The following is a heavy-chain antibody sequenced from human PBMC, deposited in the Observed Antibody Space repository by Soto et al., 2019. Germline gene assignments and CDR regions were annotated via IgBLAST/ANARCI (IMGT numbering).Heavy chain of an antibody. CDR3: AKGRFDVVTISPFDH. CDR1: GFTFSSFG. J-gene: IGHJ4*01. Sequence: GSLRLSCAASGFTFSSFGMHWVRQAPGKGLEWVAVISYDGTEEKYADSVKGRATVSRDNSKNTVYLQMNRLRGDDSAIYYCAKGRFDVVTISPFDHWGQGTLVTVSS. CDR2: ISYDGTEE. D-gene: IGHD3-3*02. V-gene: IGHV3-30*18.